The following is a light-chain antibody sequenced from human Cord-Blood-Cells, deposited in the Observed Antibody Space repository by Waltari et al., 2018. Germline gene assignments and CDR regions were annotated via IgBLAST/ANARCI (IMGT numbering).Light chain of an antibody. J-gene: IGLJ2*01. CDR2: DVS. CDR1: SSDVGGYNY. CDR3: CSYAGSYTLV. Sequence: QSALTQPRSVSGSPGQSVTISCTGTSSDVGGYNYVSLYQQHPGKAPKRMIYDVSKRPSGVPDRFSGSKSGNTASLTISVLQAEDEANYDCCSYAGSYTLVFGGGTKLTVL. V-gene: IGLV2-11*01.